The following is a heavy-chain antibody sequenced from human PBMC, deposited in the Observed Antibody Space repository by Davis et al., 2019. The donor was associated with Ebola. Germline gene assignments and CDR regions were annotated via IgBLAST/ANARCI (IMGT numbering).Heavy chain of an antibody. CDR1: GFTFSSYA. V-gene: IGHV3-23*01. CDR3: ARNSGGSYSAAGL. CDR2: ISGSGTVT. Sequence: GGSLRLSCAASGFTFSSYAMSWVRQAPGKGLEWVSAISGSGTVTYYAVSVKGRFTISRDNSKNTLYLQMNSLRAEDTAVYYCARNSGGSYSAAGLWGQGTLVTVSS. D-gene: IGHD1-26*01. J-gene: IGHJ4*02.